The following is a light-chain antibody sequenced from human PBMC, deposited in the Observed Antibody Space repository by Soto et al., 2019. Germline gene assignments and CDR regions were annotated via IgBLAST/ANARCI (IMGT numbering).Light chain of an antibody. CDR3: QQSDSSVT. Sequence: IVLTQSPGTLSLYIGERATLSCRASQSVSSLFLAWYQQKPGQAPTLRIYDASTRATGVPDRFSGSGFGTDFTLTISRLEPEDLAVYYCQQSDSSVTFGQGTRLEI. V-gene: IGKV3-20*01. CDR1: QSVSSLF. CDR2: DAS. J-gene: IGKJ5*01.